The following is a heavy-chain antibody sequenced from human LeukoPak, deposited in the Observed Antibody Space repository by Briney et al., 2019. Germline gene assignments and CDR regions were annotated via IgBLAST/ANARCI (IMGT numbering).Heavy chain of an antibody. D-gene: IGHD3-16*02. V-gene: IGHV4-34*01. J-gene: IGHJ4*02. CDR3: ARGSKVVLV. CDR1: GRSFSGYY. Sequence: SETLSLTCAVYGRSFSGYYWSWIRQPPGKGLEWIGEINHSGSTNYNPSLKSRVTISVDTSKNQFSLKLSSVTAADTAVYYCARGSKVVLVWGEGTLVTVSS. CDR2: INHSGST.